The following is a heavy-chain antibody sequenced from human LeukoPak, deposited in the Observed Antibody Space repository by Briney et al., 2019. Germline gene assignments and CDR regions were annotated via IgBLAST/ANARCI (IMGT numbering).Heavy chain of an antibody. Sequence: SETLSLTCTVSGGSITGSYWSWIRQSPGKGLEWIGHIYYSGTTNYSPSLRSRVTISVDTSNKQFSLKLRSVTAADTAVYYCARSKVTYYYDAGGYYYFDYWGQGALVTVPS. D-gene: IGHD3-22*01. J-gene: IGHJ4*02. CDR2: IYYSGTT. CDR1: GGSITGSY. CDR3: ARSKVTYYYDAGGYYYFDY. V-gene: IGHV4-59*01.